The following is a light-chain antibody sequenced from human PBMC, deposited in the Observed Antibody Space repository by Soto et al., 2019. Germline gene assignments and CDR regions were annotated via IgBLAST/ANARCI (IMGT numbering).Light chain of an antibody. CDR3: QQYNQWSPIT. J-gene: IGKJ5*01. Sequence: EIVMTQSPGTLSALPGQGATLPCRASQSVGTNLAWYQQKPGQAPRLLIYGASTRATGIPVRFSGSGSGTEFTLTISSLQSDDFAVYYCQQYNQWSPITFGQGTRLE. CDR2: GAS. V-gene: IGKV3-15*01. CDR1: QSVGTN.